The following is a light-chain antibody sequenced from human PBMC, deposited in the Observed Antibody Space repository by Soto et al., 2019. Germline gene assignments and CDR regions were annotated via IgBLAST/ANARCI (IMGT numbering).Light chain of an antibody. CDR2: KSS. CDR1: QSISSY. J-gene: IGKJ1*01. CDR3: QQYATYST. V-gene: IGKV1-5*03. Sequence: DIQMTQSPSSLSASVGDRVTITCRASQSISSYLNWYQQKPGKAPKLLIYKSSSLESGVPSRFSGGGSGTEFTLTISSLQPDDFGTYYCQQYATYSTFGQGTKVDIK.